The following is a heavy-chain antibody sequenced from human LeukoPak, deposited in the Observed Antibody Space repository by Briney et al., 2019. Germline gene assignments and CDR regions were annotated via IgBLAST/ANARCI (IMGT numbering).Heavy chain of an antibody. CDR3: ARGCSGGSCYESKFDP. CDR2: IKQDGSEK. D-gene: IGHD2-15*01. Sequence: PGGSLRLSCAASGFTFSSYEMNWVRQAPGKGLEWVANIKQDGSEKYYVDSVKGRFTISRDNAKNSLYLQMNSLRAEDTAVYYCARGCSGGSCYESKFDPWGQGTLVTVSS. CDR1: GFTFSSYE. V-gene: IGHV3-7*01. J-gene: IGHJ5*02.